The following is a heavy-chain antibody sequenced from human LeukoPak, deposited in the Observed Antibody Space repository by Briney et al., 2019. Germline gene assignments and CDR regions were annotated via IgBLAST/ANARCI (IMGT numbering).Heavy chain of an antibody. CDR3: ARQRRWLVHYYYYYYYMDV. D-gene: IGHD6-19*01. V-gene: IGHV4-39*01. J-gene: IGHJ6*03. CDR2: IYYSGNT. CDR1: GGSIRSTTYY. Sequence: KPSETLSLTCSVSGGSIRSTTYYWGWIRQPPGKGLEWIGSIYYSGNTYYSPSLMSRVTISVDTSKNQFSLKLSSVTAADTAVYYCARQRRWLVHYYYYYYYMDVWGKGTTVTISS.